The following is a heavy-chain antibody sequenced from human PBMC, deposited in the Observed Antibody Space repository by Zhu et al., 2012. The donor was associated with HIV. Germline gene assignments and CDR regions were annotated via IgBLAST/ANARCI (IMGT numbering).Heavy chain of an antibody. V-gene: IGHV4-4*02. D-gene: IGHD1-26*01. CDR3: ARGRSGTHPPYFDS. J-gene: IGHJ4*02. Sequence: QVQIQESGPGLVKPSETLSLTCGVSGVSMTRANWWSWVRQPPGKRPEWIGEIYYSGSTNYNPSLRDRVTISVDMAEKHFALNLRSVTAADTAVYYCARGRSGTHPPYFDSWGQGILVIASS. CDR2: IYYSGST. CDR1: GVSMTRANW.